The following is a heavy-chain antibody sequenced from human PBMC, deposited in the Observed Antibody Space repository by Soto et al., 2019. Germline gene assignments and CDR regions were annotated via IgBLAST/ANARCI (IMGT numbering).Heavy chain of an antibody. CDR1: GFTFSSYW. J-gene: IGHJ4*02. D-gene: IGHD3-9*01. CDR2: IKQDGSEK. CDR3: ARDHDSVNYDILTGYYDY. V-gene: IGHV3-7*01. Sequence: GGSLRLSCAASGFTFSSYWMSWVRQAPGKGLEWVANIKQDGSEKYYVDSVKGRFTISRDNAKNSLYLQMNSLRAEDTAVYYCARDHDSVNYDILTGYYDYWGQGTLVTVSS.